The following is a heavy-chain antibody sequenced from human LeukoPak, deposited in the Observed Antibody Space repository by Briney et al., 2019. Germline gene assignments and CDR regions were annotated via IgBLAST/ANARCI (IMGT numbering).Heavy chain of an antibody. J-gene: IGHJ4*02. V-gene: IGHV3-11*04. Sequence: GGSLRLSXAASGFTFSDYYTSWISQAPGKGLEWVSYISSSGSTIYYADSVKGRFTISRDNAKNSLYLQMNSLRAEDTAVYYCARDQNYYDSSALGYWGQGTLVTVSS. D-gene: IGHD3-22*01. CDR3: ARDQNYYDSSALGY. CDR2: ISSSGSTI. CDR1: GFTFSDYY.